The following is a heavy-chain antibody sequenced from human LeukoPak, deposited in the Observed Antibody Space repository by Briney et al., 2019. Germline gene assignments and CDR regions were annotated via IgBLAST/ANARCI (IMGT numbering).Heavy chain of an antibody. Sequence: PGGSLRLSCAASGFXFSTYAISWVRQAPGKGLEWVSGIVGSDGSIHYADSVKGRFTISRDNTKSTLYLQMNSLRAEDTAVYYCAKDRQPDNGWDLDYWGQGTLVTVST. CDR2: IVGSDGSI. D-gene: IGHD6-19*01. CDR3: AKDRQPDNGWDLDY. V-gene: IGHV3-23*01. J-gene: IGHJ4*02. CDR1: GFXFSTYA.